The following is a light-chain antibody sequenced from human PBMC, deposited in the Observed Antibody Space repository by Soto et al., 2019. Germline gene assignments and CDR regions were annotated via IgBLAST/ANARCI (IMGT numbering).Light chain of an antibody. CDR2: WAS. J-gene: IGKJ1*01. Sequence: DIVMTQSPDSLAVSLGERATINCRSSQSVLSRSNNLNYLAWYQQKPGQPPKLLLHWASTRESGVPDRLSGSGSGTDFTLTISSLQAEDVAVYYCQQYYVVAPTFRQGTKVEIK. CDR3: QQYYVVAPT. V-gene: IGKV4-1*01. CDR1: QSVLSRSNNLNY.